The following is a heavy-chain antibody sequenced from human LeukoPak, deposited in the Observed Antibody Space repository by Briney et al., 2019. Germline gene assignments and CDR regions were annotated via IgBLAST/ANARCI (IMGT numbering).Heavy chain of an antibody. Sequence: ASVKVSCKASGYTFTGYYMHWVRQAPGQGLEWMGIINPSGGSTSYAQKFQGRVTMTRDTSTSTVYMELSSLRSEDTAVYYCARGWGAAAGTDAFDIWGQGTMVTVSS. D-gene: IGHD6-13*01. CDR1: GYTFTGYY. J-gene: IGHJ3*02. V-gene: IGHV1-46*01. CDR2: INPSGGST. CDR3: ARGWGAAAGTDAFDI.